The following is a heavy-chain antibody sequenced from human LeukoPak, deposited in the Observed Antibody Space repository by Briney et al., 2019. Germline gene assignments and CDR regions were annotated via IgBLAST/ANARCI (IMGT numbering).Heavy chain of an antibody. Sequence: GRSLRLSCAASGFTFSAYVMHWVXXXXGXXLXCXXVISNDGNEKYYADSXXGRXSXSRDNSKNTLYLQMSSLRTEDTAVYYCARDGGYTGGWTYGAGDYWGQGTLVTVSS. J-gene: IGHJ4*01. CDR1: GFTFSAYV. CDR3: ARDGGYTGGWTYGAGDY. D-gene: IGHD2-8*02. V-gene: IGHV3-30*04. CDR2: ISNDGNEK.